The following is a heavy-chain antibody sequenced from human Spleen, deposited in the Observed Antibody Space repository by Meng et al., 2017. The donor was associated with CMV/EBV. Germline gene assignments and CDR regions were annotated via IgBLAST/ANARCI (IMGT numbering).Heavy chain of an antibody. CDR3: ARNVESYFDS. D-gene: IGHD3-10*02. V-gene: IGHV4-30-4*08. J-gene: IGHJ4*02. CDR1: GGSVTTEDED. CDR2: INHSGRT. Sequence: LRLSCTVSGGSVTTEDEDWSWIRQPPGKGLEWIGYINHSGRTHYNPALKSRATISLDTSKNQFSLKLTSVTAADTAMYYCARNVESYFDSWGQGTLVTVSS.